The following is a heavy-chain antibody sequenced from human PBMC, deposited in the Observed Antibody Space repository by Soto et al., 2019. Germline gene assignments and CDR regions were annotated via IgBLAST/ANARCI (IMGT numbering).Heavy chain of an antibody. CDR1: GFTFSSYA. D-gene: IGHD6-13*01. J-gene: IGHJ4*02. Sequence: GGSLRLSCAASGFTFSSYAMSWVRQAPGKGLEWVSTISGSGGSTYYADSVKGRFTISRDNSKNTLYLQMNSLRAEDTAVYYCAKDRGIAAAGHLSAYWGQGTLVTVSS. V-gene: IGHV3-23*01. CDR3: AKDRGIAAAGHLSAY. CDR2: ISGSGGST.